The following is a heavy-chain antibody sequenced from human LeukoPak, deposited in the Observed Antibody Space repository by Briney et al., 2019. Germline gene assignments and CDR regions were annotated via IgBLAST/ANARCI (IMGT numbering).Heavy chain of an antibody. D-gene: IGHD6-13*01. CDR3: ARGYNSRSTFDV. CDR1: GGSISSGSHY. J-gene: IGHJ3*01. Sequence: SETLSLTCTVSGGSISSGSHYWSWIRQPAGKGLEWIGRITTSGDTTYNPSLKSRLTISVDTSRNHFSLNLRSVTAADTAVYYCARGYNSRSTFDVWGQGTVVTVSS. CDR2: ITTSGDT. V-gene: IGHV4-61*02.